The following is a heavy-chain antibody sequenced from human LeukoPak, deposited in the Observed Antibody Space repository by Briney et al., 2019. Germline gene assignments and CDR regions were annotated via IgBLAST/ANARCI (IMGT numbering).Heavy chain of an antibody. CDR3: ARPSPSGIYPRGVFDI. Sequence: GGSLRLSCAASGFTFSNYEINWVRQAPGKGLQWVSYISSRGSTIYYADAVKGRFTISRDNAKNSLYLQMNSLRAEDTAVYYCARPSPSGIYPRGVFDIWGQGTMVTVSS. D-gene: IGHD1-26*01. V-gene: IGHV3-48*03. CDR2: ISSRGSTI. J-gene: IGHJ3*02. CDR1: GFTFSNYE.